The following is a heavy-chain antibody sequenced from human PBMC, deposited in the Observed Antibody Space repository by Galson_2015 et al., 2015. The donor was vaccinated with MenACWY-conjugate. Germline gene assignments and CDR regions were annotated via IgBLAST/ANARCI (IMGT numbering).Heavy chain of an antibody. V-gene: IGHV3-48*03. CDR3: ARDLSSSWYSAFDF. Sequence: ISYISASGGTIYYADSLKGRFTISRDNAKNSLYLQMDSLRPEDTAVYYCARDLSSSWYSAFDFWGQGTLVTVSS. J-gene: IGHJ3*01. CDR2: ISASGGTI. D-gene: IGHD6-13*01.